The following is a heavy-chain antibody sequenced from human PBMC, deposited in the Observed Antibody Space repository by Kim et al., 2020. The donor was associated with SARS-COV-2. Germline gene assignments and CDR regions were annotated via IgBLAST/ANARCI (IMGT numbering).Heavy chain of an antibody. CDR1: GGTFSSYA. CDR2: IIPIFGTA. V-gene: IGHV1-69*06. CDR3: ARGATGVGAFDY. D-gene: IGHD1-26*01. J-gene: IGHJ4*02. Sequence: SVKVSCKASGGTFSSYAISWVRQAPGQGLEWMGGIIPIFGTANYAQKFQGRVTITADKSTSTAYMELSSLRSEDTAVYYCARGATGVGAFDYWGQGTLVTVSS.